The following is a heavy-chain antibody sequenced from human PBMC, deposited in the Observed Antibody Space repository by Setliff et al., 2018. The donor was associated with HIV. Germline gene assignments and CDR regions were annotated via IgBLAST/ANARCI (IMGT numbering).Heavy chain of an antibody. CDR3: ARVPSRYCSSTTCPFFFDQ. D-gene: IGHD2-2*01. CDR1: GYTFTAYY. V-gene: IGHV1-2*02. Sequence: GASVKVSCKASGYTFTAYYIHWVRQAPGQGLEWMGWINSNNGGTKYAQNFQGRVTMTRDTSITTAYMEMSRLRSDDTAVYYCARVPSRYCSSTTCPFFFDQWGQGTLVTVSS. CDR2: INSNNGGT. J-gene: IGHJ4*02.